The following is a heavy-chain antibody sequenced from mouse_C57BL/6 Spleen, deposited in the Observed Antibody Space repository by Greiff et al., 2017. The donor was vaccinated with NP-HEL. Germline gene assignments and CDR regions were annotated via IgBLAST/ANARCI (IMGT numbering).Heavy chain of an antibody. CDR3: ERWNYYGSSYDFDY. CDR2: IYPGDGDT. CDR1: GYAFSSSW. D-gene: IGHD1-1*01. V-gene: IGHV1-82*01. J-gene: IGHJ2*01. Sequence: QVQLKESGPELVKPGASVKISCKASGYAFSSSWMNWVKQRPGKGLEWIGRIYPGDGDTNYNGKFKGKATLTADKSSSTAYMQLSSLTSEDSAVYFCERWNYYGSSYDFDYWGQGTTLTVSS.